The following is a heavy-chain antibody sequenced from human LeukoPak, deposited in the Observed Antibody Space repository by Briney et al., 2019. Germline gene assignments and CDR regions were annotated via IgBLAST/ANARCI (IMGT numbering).Heavy chain of an antibody. CDR2: IIPIFGTA. Sequence: SVKVSCKASGGTFSSYAISWVRQAPGQGLEWMGGIIPIFGTANYAQKFQGRVTITADESTSTAYMELSSLRSEDTAAYYCARMYSRDAYYYYGMDVWGQGTTVTVSS. J-gene: IGHJ6*02. V-gene: IGHV1-69*13. D-gene: IGHD1-26*01. CDR3: ARMYSRDAYYYYGMDV. CDR1: GGTFSSYA.